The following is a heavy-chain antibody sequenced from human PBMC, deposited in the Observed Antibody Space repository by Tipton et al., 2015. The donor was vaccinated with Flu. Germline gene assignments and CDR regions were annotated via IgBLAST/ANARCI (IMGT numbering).Heavy chain of an antibody. V-gene: IGHV3-13*01. Sequence: SLRLSCTTSGFTFGDYAVSWVRQAPGKGLEWVSGISSAGDTYYLDSVKGRFTISRENGKNSLYLQMNSLGAGDTAVYFCARGLQRATMRNPYFYGMDVWGQGTTVTVS. CDR3: ARGLQRATMRNPYFYGMDV. CDR2: ISSAGDT. D-gene: IGHD5-24*01. J-gene: IGHJ6*02. CDR1: GFTFGDYA.